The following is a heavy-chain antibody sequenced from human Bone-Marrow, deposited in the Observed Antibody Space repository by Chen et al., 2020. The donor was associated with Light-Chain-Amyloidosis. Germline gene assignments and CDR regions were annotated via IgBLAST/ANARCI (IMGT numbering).Heavy chain of an antibody. Sequence: EVQLVETGGGLIQPGGSLRLSCAASGFTVRSNYMSWVRQAPGKGAEWVSVVYSGGNAYYADSVKGRFTISRDNSKNTLYLQMNSLRAEDTAVYYCARAPSGTHFHFDYWGQGTLVTVSS. CDR1: GFTVRSNY. CDR2: VYSGGNA. D-gene: IGHD1-26*01. CDR3: ARAPSGTHFHFDY. V-gene: IGHV3-53*02. J-gene: IGHJ4*02.